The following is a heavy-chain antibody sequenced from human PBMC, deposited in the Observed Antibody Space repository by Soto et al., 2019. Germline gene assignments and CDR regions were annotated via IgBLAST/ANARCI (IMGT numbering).Heavy chain of an antibody. D-gene: IGHD2-2*01. V-gene: IGHV4-4*02. J-gene: IGHJ6*03. CDR1: SGSISSSNW. CDR2: IYHSGST. Sequence: PSETLSLTCAVSSGSISSSNWWSWVRQPPGKGLEWIGEIYHSGSTNYNPSLKSRVTISVDKSKNQFSLKLSSVTAADTAVYYCARGIVVVPAAMDPHYYMDVWGKGTTVTVSS. CDR3: ARGIVVVPAAMDPHYYMDV.